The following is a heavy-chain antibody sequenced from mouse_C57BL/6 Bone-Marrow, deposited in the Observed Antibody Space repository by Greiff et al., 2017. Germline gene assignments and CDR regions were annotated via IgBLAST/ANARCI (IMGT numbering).Heavy chain of an antibody. CDR2: IHPNSGST. V-gene: IGHV1-64*01. D-gene: IGHD2-3*01. Sequence: QVQLQQPGAELLKPGASVKLSCKASGYTFTSYWMHWVKQRPGQGLEWIGMIHPNSGSTNYNEKFKSKATLTVDKSSSTAYMQLSSLTSEDSAVYYCARGDGFAWFAYWGQGTLVTVSA. CDR1: GYTFTSYW. CDR3: ARGDGFAWFAY. J-gene: IGHJ3*01.